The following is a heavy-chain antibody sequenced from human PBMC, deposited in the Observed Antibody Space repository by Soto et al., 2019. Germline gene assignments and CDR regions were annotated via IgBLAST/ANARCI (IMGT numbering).Heavy chain of an antibody. D-gene: IGHD3-3*01. Sequence: QITLNESGPAQVKPRQTLTLTCTFSGFSLTTSGVGVGWIRQSPGRAPEWLAIIYWDDDKRDSPSLKSRLTITKDASKNQVVLKLADLDPADTATYYCAHRVLRTVFGLVTTTAIYFDFWGQGTPVAVSS. CDR1: GFSLTTSGVG. CDR2: IYWDDDK. CDR3: AHRVLRTVFGLVTTTAIYFDF. V-gene: IGHV2-5*02. J-gene: IGHJ4*02.